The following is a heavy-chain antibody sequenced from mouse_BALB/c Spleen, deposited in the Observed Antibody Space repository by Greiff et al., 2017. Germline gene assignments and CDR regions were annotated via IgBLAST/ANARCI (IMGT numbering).Heavy chain of an antibody. CDR3: TRSEYGNYVGAMDY. J-gene: IGHJ4*01. CDR1: GYTFTSYW. V-gene: IGHV1-5*01. Sequence: VQLKESGTVLARPGASVKMSCKASGYTFTSYWMHWVKQRPGQGLEWIGAIYPGNSDTSYNQKFKGKAKLTAVTSTSTAYMELSSLTNEDSAVYYCTRSEYGNYVGAMDYWGQGTSVTVSS. D-gene: IGHD2-10*02. CDR2: IYPGNSDT.